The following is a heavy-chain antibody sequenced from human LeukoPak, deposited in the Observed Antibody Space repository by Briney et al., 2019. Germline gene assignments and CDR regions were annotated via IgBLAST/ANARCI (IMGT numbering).Heavy chain of an antibody. CDR1: GGSISTYY. V-gene: IGHV4-4*07. CDR3: ARGLPPDFDC. Sequence: PSETLSLTCTVSGGSISTYYWSWIRQPAGKGLEWIGRIYSSGSTDYNPSLKSRVTMSIDTSKNQFSLKLSSVTAADTAMYYCARGLPPDFDCWGQGTLVTVSS. CDR2: IYSSGST. D-gene: IGHD5-12*01. J-gene: IGHJ4*02.